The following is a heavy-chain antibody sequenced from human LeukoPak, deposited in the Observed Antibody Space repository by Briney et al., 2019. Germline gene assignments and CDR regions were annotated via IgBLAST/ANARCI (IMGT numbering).Heavy chain of an antibody. D-gene: IGHD7-27*01. CDR1: GYTFTSYG. J-gene: IGHJ5*02. CDR2: ISAYNGNT. CDR3: ARDISNRGNNWFDP. V-gene: IGHV1-18*01. Sequence: ASVKVSCKASGYTFTSYGISWVRQAPGQGLEWIGWISAYNGNTNYAQKLQGRVTMTTDTSTSTAYMELRSLRSDDTAVYYCARDISNRGNNWFDPWGQGTLVTVSS.